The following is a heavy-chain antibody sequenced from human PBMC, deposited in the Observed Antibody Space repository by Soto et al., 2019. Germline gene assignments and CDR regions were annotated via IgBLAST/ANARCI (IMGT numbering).Heavy chain of an antibody. Sequence: TXGTLSLTCAVYGGSFSGYYWSGIRQPPGKGLEWIGEINHSGSTNYNPSLKSRVTISVDTSKNQFSLKLSSVTAADTAVYYCARGHSSSWYVRIYYYYGMDVWGQGTTVTVSS. CDR2: INHSGST. J-gene: IGHJ6*02. D-gene: IGHD6-13*01. V-gene: IGHV4-34*01. CDR1: GGSFSGYY. CDR3: ARGHSSSWYVRIYYYYGMDV.